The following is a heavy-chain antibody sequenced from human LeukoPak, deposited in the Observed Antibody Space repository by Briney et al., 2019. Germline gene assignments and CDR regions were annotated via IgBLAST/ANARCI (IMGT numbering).Heavy chain of an antibody. V-gene: IGHV1-69*13. D-gene: IGHD2-2*01. CDR1: GYTFTDFA. J-gene: IGHJ4*02. CDR3: ARDCTGYCSSTSCYEACYFDY. CDR2: IIPIFGTA. Sequence: GASVKVSCKASGYTFTDFAIHWVRQAPGQGLEWMGGIIPIFGTANYAQKFQGRVTITADESTSTAYMELSSLRSEDTAVYYCARDCTGYCSSTSCYEACYFDYWGQGTLVTVSS.